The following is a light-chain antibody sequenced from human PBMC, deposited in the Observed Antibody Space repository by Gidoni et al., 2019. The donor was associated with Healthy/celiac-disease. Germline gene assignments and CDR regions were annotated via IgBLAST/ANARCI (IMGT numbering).Light chain of an antibody. V-gene: IGKV3-20*01. J-gene: IGKJ2*01. CDR1: QSVSSRY. CDR3: QQYGSSPPHT. Sequence: EIVLTQSPGTLSLSPGERATLSCRASQSVSSRYLACYQQKPGQAPRLLIYGASSRATGIPDRFSGSGSGTDFTLTISRLEPEDFAVYYCQQYGSSPPHTFGQGTKLEIK. CDR2: GAS.